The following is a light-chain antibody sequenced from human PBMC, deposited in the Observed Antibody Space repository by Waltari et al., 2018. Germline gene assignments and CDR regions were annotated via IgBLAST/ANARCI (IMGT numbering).Light chain of an antibody. CDR3: QQHGTLPAT. CDR2: RAS. CDR1: QSVGSSS. J-gene: IGKJ1*01. Sequence: EIVLTQSPGTASLSPGGRVTLSCRASQSVGSSSLAWYQQKPGQAPRLVIYRASMRATGIPDRFSGSGSGTDFSLTISRLEPEDFAVYYCQQHGTLPATFGQGTKVEIK. V-gene: IGKV3-20*01.